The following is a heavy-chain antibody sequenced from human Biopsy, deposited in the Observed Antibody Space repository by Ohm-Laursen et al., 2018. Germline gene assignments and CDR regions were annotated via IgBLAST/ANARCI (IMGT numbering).Heavy chain of an antibody. Sequence: LSLTCTVSGVSISSYFWSWIRQPLGKGLEWIGYVSYSGNTKYNPSLKSRVIISADTSKNQFSLKLSSVTAADTAMYYCAAYYYDSSGYFYAFHYWGQGTLVTVSS. CDR2: VSYSGNT. CDR3: AAYYYDSSGYFYAFHY. CDR1: GVSISSYF. J-gene: IGHJ4*02. D-gene: IGHD3-22*01. V-gene: IGHV4-59*08.